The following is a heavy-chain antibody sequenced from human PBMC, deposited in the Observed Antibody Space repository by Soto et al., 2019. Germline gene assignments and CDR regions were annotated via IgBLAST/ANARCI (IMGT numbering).Heavy chain of an antibody. D-gene: IGHD3-3*01. CDR3: ARETYYDFWSAPYYGMDV. J-gene: IGHJ6*02. V-gene: IGHV3-30-3*01. CDR1: GFTFSSYA. Sequence: QVQLVESGGGVVQPGRSLRLSCAASGFTFSSYAMHWVRQAPGKGLEWVAVISYDGSNKYYADSVKGRFTISRDNPKNTRYRQMNSLRAEDTAVYYCARETYYDFWSAPYYGMDVWGQGTTVTVSS. CDR2: ISYDGSNK.